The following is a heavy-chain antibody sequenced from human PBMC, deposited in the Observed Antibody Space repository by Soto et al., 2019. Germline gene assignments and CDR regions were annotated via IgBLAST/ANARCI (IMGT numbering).Heavy chain of an antibody. Sequence: GASVKVSCKASGYTFTRYAMHWVRQAPGQRLEWMGWINAGNGNTKYSQKFQGRVTITTDTSAGTAYMELSGLRSEDTAVYYCARDGAVAGDSNFDYWGQGTLVTVSS. V-gene: IGHV1-3*01. D-gene: IGHD6-19*01. CDR1: GYTFTRYA. J-gene: IGHJ4*02. CDR2: INAGNGNT. CDR3: ARDGAVAGDSNFDY.